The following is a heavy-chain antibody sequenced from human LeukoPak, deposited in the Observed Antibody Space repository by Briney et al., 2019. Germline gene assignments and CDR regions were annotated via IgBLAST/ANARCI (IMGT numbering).Heavy chain of an antibody. J-gene: IGHJ3*02. CDR2: IYPGDSDT. CDR3: ARPYTINSGYDYGGEGNAFDI. V-gene: IGHV5-51*01. D-gene: IGHD5-12*01. Sequence: LGESLKISCKGSGYSFTSYWIGWVRQMPGKGLEWMGIIYPGDSDTRYSPSFQGQVTISADTSISTAYLQWSSLKASDTAMYYCARPYTINSGYDYGGEGNAFDIWGQGTMVTVSS. CDR1: GYSFTSYW.